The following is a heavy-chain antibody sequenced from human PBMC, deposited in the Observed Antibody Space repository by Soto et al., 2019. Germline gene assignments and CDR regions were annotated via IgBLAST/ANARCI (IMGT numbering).Heavy chain of an antibody. CDR1: GFTFSSYA. CDR3: ERDKADATLYGMEV. J-gene: IGHJ6*02. V-gene: IGHV3-30-3*01. Sequence: LRLSCAASGFTFSSYAMHWVRQAPGKGLEWVAVISYDGSNKYYADSVKGRFTISRDNSKNTLYLQMNSLRAEDTAVYYCERDKADATLYGMEVWGQGTTVTGSS. CDR2: ISYDGSNK.